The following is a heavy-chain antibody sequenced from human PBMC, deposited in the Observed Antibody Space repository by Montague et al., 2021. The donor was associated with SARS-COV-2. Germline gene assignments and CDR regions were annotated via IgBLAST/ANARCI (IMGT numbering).Heavy chain of an antibody. D-gene: IGHD3-9*01. Sequence: SLRLSCAASGFTFSSYAMSWVRQAPGKGLEWVSAISGSGGSTYYADSVKGRFTISRDNSKNALYLQMNSLRAEDTAVYYCARDTAYYDILTGYFPRDPYYYYYYGMDVWGQGTTVTVSS. CDR1: GFTFSSYA. J-gene: IGHJ6*02. CDR2: ISGSGGST. V-gene: IGHV3-23*01. CDR3: ARDTAYYDILTGYFPRDPYYYYYYGMDV.